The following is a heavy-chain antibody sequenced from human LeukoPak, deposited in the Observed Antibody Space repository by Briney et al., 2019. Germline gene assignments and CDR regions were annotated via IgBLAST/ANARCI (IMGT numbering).Heavy chain of an antibody. V-gene: IGHV3-30*04. CDR3: ARSFGFPFGYMDV. J-gene: IGHJ6*03. Sequence: PGGSLRLSCAASGFTFSDYPMYWVRQAPGKGLEWVAVISYDASNDFYRDSVRGRFTISRDNARNTVYLQMDTLKPEDTAVYYCARSFGFPFGYMDVWGKGTTVIVSS. CDR2: ISYDASND. D-gene: IGHD2-21*01. CDR1: GFTFSDYP.